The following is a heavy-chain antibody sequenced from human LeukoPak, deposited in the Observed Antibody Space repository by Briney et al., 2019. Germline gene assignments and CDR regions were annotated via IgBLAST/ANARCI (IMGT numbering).Heavy chain of an antibody. CDR2: IIPILGIA. CDR1: GGTFSSYA. Sequence: SVKVSCKASGGTFSSYAISWVRQAPGQGLEWMGRIIPILGIANYAQKFQGRVTITTDESTSTAYMELSSLRSEDTAVYYCARGGGSTIFGVVIPYYFDYWGQGTLVTVSS. CDR3: ARGGGSTIFGVVIPYYFDY. V-gene: IGHV1-69*04. D-gene: IGHD3-3*01. J-gene: IGHJ4*02.